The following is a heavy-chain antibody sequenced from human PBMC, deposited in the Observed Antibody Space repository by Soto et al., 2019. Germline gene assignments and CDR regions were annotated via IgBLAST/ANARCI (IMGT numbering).Heavy chain of an antibody. J-gene: IGHJ6*02. CDR1: GDSVSSNSAA. V-gene: IGHV6-1*01. CDR2: TYYRSKWYN. CDR3: ARDTSMVTALYYYYGMDG. Sequence: PSQTLSLTCAISGDSVSSNSAAWNWIRQSPSRGLEWLGRTYYRSKWYNDYAVSVKSRITINPDTSKNQFSLQLNSVTPEDTAVYCCARDTSMVTALYYYYGMDGWGQGTTVTVSS. D-gene: IGHD5-18*01.